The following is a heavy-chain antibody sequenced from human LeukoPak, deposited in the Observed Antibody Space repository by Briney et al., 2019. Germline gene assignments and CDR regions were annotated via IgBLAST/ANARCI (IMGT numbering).Heavy chain of an antibody. CDR1: GDPISGYY. J-gene: IGHJ4*02. D-gene: IGHD5-24*01. V-gene: IGHV4-59*01. CDR2: IRSSGSI. Sequence: SETLSLTCSVSGDPISGYYWNWIRQSPEKGLEWIAYIRSSGSINYNPSLRSRATISLDTSKNQFSLRLTSVTAADTAVYYCARMATIRGDGYHFDFWGQGTLVTVSS. CDR3: ARMATIRGDGYHFDF.